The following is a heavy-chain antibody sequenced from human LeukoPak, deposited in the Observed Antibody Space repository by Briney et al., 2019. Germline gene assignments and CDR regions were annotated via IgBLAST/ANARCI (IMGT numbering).Heavy chain of an antibody. V-gene: IGHV4-59*12. Sequence: SETLSLTCTVSGGSISSYYWSWIRQPPGKGLEWIGYIYYSGSTNYNPSLKSRVTISVDTSKNQFSLKLSSVTAADTAVYYCARDSPAYGDYDYWGQGTLVTVSS. CDR1: GGSISSYY. CDR3: ARDSPAYGDYDY. D-gene: IGHD4-17*01. J-gene: IGHJ4*02. CDR2: IYYSGST.